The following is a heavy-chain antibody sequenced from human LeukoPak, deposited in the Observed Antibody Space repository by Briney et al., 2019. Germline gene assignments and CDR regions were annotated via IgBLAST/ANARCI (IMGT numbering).Heavy chain of an antibody. J-gene: IGHJ6*02. Sequence: GASVKVSCKASGYTFTSYDINWVRQATGQGLEWMGWMNPNSGNTGYVQKFQGRVTMTRNTSISTAYMELSSLRSEDTAVYYCARGRFHYYGSGSYYLREDIDYYYGMDVWGQGTTVTVSS. CDR1: GYTFTSYD. CDR3: ARGRFHYYGSGSYYLREDIDYYYGMDV. CDR2: MNPNSGNT. V-gene: IGHV1-8*01. D-gene: IGHD3-10*01.